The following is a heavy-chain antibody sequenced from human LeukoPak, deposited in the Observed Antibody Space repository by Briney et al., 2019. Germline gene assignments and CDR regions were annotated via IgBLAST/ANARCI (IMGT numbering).Heavy chain of an antibody. J-gene: IGHJ4*02. D-gene: IGHD3-10*01. CDR1: GGSVTTYGSC. CDR3: ARDYYGSLAY. Sequence: SETLSLTCTVSGGSVTTYGSCWSWIRQPPGKGLEWIAYDYCGGNTNYNPSLKSRVTISVDTSKNQFSLKLSSVTAADTAVYYCARDYYGSLAYWGQGILVTVSS. V-gene: IGHV4-61*08. CDR2: DYCGGNT.